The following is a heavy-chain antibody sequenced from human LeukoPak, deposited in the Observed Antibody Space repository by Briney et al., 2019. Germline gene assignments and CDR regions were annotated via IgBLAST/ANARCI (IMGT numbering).Heavy chain of an antibody. CDR3: ARLLGESTIYDL. CDR2: IRQNGIEK. J-gene: IGHJ5*02. CDR1: ESTLNRHW. D-gene: IGHD3-16*01. V-gene: IGHV3-7*01. Sequence: PGGSLRLSCAASESTLNRHWMSWVRQAPGKGLEWVASIRQNGIEKHYVDSVKGRFIISRDNTENSVPLQMNSLRDDDTAIYYCARLLGESTIYDLWGQGTLVTVSS.